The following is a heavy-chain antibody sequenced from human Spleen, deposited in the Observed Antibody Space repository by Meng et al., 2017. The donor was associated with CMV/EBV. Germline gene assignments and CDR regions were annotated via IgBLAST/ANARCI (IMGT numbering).Heavy chain of an antibody. CDR3: AKDLSDLVVVPSAVPDH. Sequence: GGSLRLSCAASGFTVSSNYMSWVRQAPGKGLEWVSVIYSGGSTYYADSVKGRFTISRDNSKNTLFLQMNSLRANDTAVYYCAKDLSDLVVVPSAVPDHWGQGTLVTVSS. CDR2: IYSGGST. D-gene: IGHD2-2*01. J-gene: IGHJ4*02. CDR1: GFTVSSNY. V-gene: IGHV3-53*01.